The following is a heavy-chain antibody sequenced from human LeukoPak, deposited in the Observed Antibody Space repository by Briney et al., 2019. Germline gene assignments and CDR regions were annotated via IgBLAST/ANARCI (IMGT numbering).Heavy chain of an antibody. Sequence: GGSLRLSCAASGFTFSSYGMHWVRQAPGKGLEWVAFIRYDGSNKYYADSVKGRFTISRDNSKNTLYLQMNSLRAEDTAVYYCAIEGYYDSSGYLDYWGQGTLVTVSS. J-gene: IGHJ4*02. CDR2: IRYDGSNK. CDR3: AIEGYYDSSGYLDY. CDR1: GFTFSSYG. V-gene: IGHV3-30*02. D-gene: IGHD3-22*01.